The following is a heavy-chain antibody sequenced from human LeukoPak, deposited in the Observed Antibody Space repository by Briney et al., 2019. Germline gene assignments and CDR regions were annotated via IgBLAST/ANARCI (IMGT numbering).Heavy chain of an antibody. D-gene: IGHD1-26*01. J-gene: IGHJ4*02. CDR2: LGIAGDT. Sequence: GGSLRLSCAASGFTVSSYAMHWVRQPIGKGLEWVSALGIAGDTFYPGSVKGRFTISRENVKNSLYLQMNSLRAEDTAMYYCARQKQSHGNFDCWGQGTLVTVSS. CDR1: GFTVSSYA. CDR3: ARQKQSHGNFDC. V-gene: IGHV3-13*01.